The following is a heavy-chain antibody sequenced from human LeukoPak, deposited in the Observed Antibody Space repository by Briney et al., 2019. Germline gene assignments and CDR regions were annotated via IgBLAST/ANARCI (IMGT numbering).Heavy chain of an antibody. D-gene: IGHD1-26*01. CDR3: ASTDNSGRYRWYPEITRFDY. CDR1: GGSISSSSYY. CDR2: IYYSGST. J-gene: IGHJ4*02. V-gene: IGHV4-39*01. Sequence: SETLSLTCTVSGGSISSSSYYWGWIRQPPGKGLEWIGSIYYSGSTYYNPSLKSRVTISVDTSKNQFSLKLSSVTAADTAVYYCASTDNSGRYRWYPEITRFDYWGQGTLVTVSS.